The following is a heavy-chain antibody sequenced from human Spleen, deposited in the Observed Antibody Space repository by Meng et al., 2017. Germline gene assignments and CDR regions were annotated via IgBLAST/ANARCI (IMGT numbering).Heavy chain of an antibody. V-gene: IGHV1-18*04. CDR2: ITYNGDT. J-gene: IGHJ4*02. Sequence: ASVKVSCKASGYRFTSYNINWVRQAPGQGLEWMGWITYNGDTNYAEKFQGRVTLTTDTSTSTAYMELRSLTPDDTAVYYCARDRGSGYYAYWGQGTLVTVYS. D-gene: IGHD5-12*01. CDR3: ARDRGSGYYAY. CDR1: GYRFTSYN.